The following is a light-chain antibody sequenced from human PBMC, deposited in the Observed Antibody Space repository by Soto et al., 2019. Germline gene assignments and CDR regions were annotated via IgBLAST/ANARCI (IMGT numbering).Light chain of an antibody. CDR3: QQYNNWTPT. CDR1: QSVSRAY. V-gene: IGKV3-15*01. J-gene: IGKJ5*01. Sequence: IVLTQNPDIQSLSPGERATLSWGASQSVSRAYLVWYQQKPGQAPRLVIYGASTRATGIPARFSGSGSETEFTLTISSLQSEDFAVYFCQQYNNWTPTFGQGTRLEIK. CDR2: GAS.